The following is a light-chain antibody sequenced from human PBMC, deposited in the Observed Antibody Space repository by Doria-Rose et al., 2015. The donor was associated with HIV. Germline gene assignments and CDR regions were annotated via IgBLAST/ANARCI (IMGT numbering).Light chain of an antibody. Sequence: TQSPGTLSLSPGERATLSCRASQSFSSTYLAWYQQKPGQAPSLLIYDGSTRATGIPDRFSASGSGTDFTLTINRLEPEDFALYYCHQYGTSWTFGQETKVEI. CDR1: QSFSSTY. V-gene: IGKV3-20*01. J-gene: IGKJ1*01. CDR3: HQYGTSWT. CDR2: DGS.